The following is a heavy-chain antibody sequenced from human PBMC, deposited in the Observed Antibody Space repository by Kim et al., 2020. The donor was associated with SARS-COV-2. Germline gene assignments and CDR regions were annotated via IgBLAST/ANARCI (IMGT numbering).Heavy chain of an antibody. CDR2: IWYDGSNK. CDR3: ARRKYSSSWYPYYFDY. V-gene: IGHV3-33*01. J-gene: IGHJ4*02. D-gene: IGHD6-13*01. CDR1: GFTFSSYG. Sequence: GGSLRLSCAASGFTFSSYGMHWVRQAPGKGLEWVAVIWYDGSNKYYADSVKGRFTISRDNSKNTLYLQMNSLRAEDTAVYYCARRKYSSSWYPYYFDYWGQGTLVTVSS.